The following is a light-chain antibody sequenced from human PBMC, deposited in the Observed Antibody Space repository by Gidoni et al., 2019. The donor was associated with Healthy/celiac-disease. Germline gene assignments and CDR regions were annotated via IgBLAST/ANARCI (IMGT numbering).Light chain of an antibody. CDR2: DAS. CDR3: QQRSNWLT. CDR1: QSVSSY. V-gene: IGKV3-11*01. Sequence: IVLPPSPATLSLSPGERATLSCRASQSVSSYLAWYQQKPRQAPRLLNYDASTRATGIPARFSGSGSGTDFTLTSSSLEPEDFAVYYCQQRSNWLTFGGGTKVEIK. J-gene: IGKJ4*01.